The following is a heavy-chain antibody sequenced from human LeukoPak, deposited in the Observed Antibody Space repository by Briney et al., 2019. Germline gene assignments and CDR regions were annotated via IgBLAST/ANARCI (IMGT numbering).Heavy chain of an antibody. D-gene: IGHD6-13*01. CDR2: IYTSGST. Sequence: SETLSLTCTVSGGSISSGSYYWSWIRQPAGKGLEWIGRIYTSGSTNYNPSLKSRVTISVDTSKNQFSLKLSSVTAADTAVYYCAQSNDSSSWYSDASLDYWGQGTLVTVSS. J-gene: IGHJ4*02. CDR3: AQSNDSSSWYSDASLDY. V-gene: IGHV4-61*02. CDR1: GGSISSGSYY.